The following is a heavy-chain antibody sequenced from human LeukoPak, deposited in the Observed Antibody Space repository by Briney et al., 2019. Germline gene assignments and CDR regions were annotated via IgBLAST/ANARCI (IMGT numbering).Heavy chain of an antibody. J-gene: IGHJ3*02. Sequence: SETLSLTCAVYGGSFSGYYWSWIRQPPGKGLEWIGYIYYSGSTYYNPSLKSRVTISVDTSKNQFSLQLNSVTPEDTAVYYCARDPYNSNWNDAFDIWGQGTIVTVSS. CDR3: ARDPYNSNWNDAFDI. V-gene: IGHV4-34*01. CDR1: GGSFSGYY. CDR2: IYYSGST. D-gene: IGHD6-13*01.